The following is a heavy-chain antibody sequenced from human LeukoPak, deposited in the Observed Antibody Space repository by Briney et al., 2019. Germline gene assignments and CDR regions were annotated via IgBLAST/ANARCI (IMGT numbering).Heavy chain of an antibody. CDR3: AILNDYYDTSGYY. Sequence: ASVTVSFKFSGYTLTKLSMHWVRQAPGKGLEGMGGFDHEGGETIYPQKFQGRVTITDDTSTDTAYMELTSLRSEDTAVYYCAILNDYYDTSGYYWGQGTLVTVSS. CDR2: FDHEGGET. D-gene: IGHD3-22*01. CDR1: GYTLTKLS. J-gene: IGHJ4*02. V-gene: IGHV1-24*01.